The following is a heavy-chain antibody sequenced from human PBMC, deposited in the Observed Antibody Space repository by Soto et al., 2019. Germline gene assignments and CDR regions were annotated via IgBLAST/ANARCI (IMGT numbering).Heavy chain of an antibody. J-gene: IGHJ4*02. V-gene: IGHV3-48*01. CDR3: APRDILTGYFH. CDR1: GFTFSSYS. Sequence: EVQLVESGGGLVQPGGSLRLSCEASGFTFSSYSMNWVRQAPGKGLEWVSYISSSSSTIYYADSVKGRFTISRDNAKNSLYLQMNSLRAEDTAVYYCAPRDILTGYFHWGQGTLVTVSS. D-gene: IGHD3-9*01. CDR2: ISSSSSTI.